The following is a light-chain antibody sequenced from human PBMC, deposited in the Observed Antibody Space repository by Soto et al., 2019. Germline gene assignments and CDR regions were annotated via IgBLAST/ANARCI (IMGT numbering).Light chain of an antibody. CDR3: CSYAGSYSL. Sequence: QSALTQPRSVSGSPGQSVTISCTGTSSDVGGYNYVSWYQQHPGKAPKLMIYDVSKRPSGVPDRFSGSKSGNTASLTISGLQADDEAGYYCCSYAGSYSLFGTGTKVTVL. J-gene: IGLJ1*01. CDR1: SSDVGGYNY. V-gene: IGLV2-11*01. CDR2: DVS.